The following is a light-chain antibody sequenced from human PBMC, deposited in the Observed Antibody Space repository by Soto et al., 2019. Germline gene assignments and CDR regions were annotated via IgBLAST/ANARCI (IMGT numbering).Light chain of an antibody. CDR2: GNS. J-gene: IGLJ1*01. CDR3: QTYDGRLSGSV. Sequence: VLTQPPSVSGAPGQRVTISCTGSSSNIGAGYDVHWYQQLPGTAPKLLIYGNSNRPSGVPDRFSGSKSGTSASLAITGLQAEDEADYYCQTYDGRLSGSVFGTGTKVTVL. CDR1: SSNIGAGYD. V-gene: IGLV1-40*01.